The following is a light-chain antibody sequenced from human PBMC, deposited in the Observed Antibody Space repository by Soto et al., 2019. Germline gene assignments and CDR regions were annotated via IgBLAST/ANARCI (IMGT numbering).Light chain of an antibody. Sequence: EIVLTQSPGTLSLSPGERATLSCRASQSVSSSYLAWYQQKPGQSPRLLIYGAPSRATGSQDSFSGSGSGTDFTPTISSPQPEAVAEYYCQPYGSSPANFGKGTQLEIK. J-gene: IGKJ2*01. V-gene: IGKV3-20*01. CDR2: GAP. CDR1: QSVSSSY. CDR3: QPYGSSPAN.